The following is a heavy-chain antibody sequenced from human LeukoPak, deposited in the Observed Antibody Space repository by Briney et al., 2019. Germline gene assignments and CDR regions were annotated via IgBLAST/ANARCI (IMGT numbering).Heavy chain of an antibody. CDR1: GYTFTGHY. V-gene: IGHV1-2*02. CDR3: ARGVGLYQFRAYDYYYMDV. CDR2: INPNSGGT. Sequence: GASVKVSCKASGYTFTGHYMHWVRQAPGQGLEWMGWINPNSGGTNYAQKLQGRVTMTSDTSISTAYMELSRLRSDDKAVYYCARGVGLYQFRAYDYYYMDVWGKGTTVTVSS. J-gene: IGHJ6*03. D-gene: IGHD2-8*01.